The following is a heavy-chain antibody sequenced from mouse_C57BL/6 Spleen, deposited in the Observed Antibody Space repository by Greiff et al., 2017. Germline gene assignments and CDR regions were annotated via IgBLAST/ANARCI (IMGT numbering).Heavy chain of an antibody. CDR2: IRNKANGYTT. Sequence: EVQLVESGGGLVQPGGSLSLSCAASGFTFTDYYMSWVRQPPGKALEWLGFIRNKANGYTTEYSASVKGRFTISRDNSQSFLYLQMNALRAEDSATDSCARLYGNYVWYFDVWGTGATVTVSS. CDR1: GFTFTDYY. V-gene: IGHV7-3*01. J-gene: IGHJ1*03. CDR3: ARLYGNYVWYFDV. D-gene: IGHD2-1*01.